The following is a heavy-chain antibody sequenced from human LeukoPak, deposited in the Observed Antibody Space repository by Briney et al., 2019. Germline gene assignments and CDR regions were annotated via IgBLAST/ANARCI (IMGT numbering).Heavy chain of an antibody. V-gene: IGHV3-21*01. J-gene: IGHJ4*02. CDR1: GFTFSSYS. CDR2: ISSSSSYI. CDR3: ARDPIQLWLFDY. Sequence: MAGGSLRLSCAASGFTFSSYSMNWVRQAPGKGLEWVSSISSSSSYIYYADSVKGRFTISRDNAKNSLYLQMNSLRAEDTAVYYCARDPIQLWLFDYWGQGTLVTVSS. D-gene: IGHD5-18*01.